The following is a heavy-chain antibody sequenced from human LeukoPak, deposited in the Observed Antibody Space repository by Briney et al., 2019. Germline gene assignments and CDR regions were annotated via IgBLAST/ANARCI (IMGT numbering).Heavy chain of an antibody. CDR1: GFTFTSSV. CDR3: AARSGRNAFDI. Sequence: SVKVSCKASGFTFTSSVMQWVRQARGQRLEWIGWIVVGSGNTNYAQKFQERVTITRDMSTSTAYMELSSLRSEDTAVYYCAARSGRNAFDIWGQGTMVTVSS. J-gene: IGHJ3*02. D-gene: IGHD1-26*01. V-gene: IGHV1-58*02. CDR2: IVVGSGNT.